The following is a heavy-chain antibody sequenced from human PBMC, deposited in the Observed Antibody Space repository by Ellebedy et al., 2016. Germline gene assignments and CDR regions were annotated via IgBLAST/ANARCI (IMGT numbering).Heavy chain of an antibody. CDR2: VFYGGST. CDR3: ARDVSLYSSSPSFDF. J-gene: IGHJ4*02. V-gene: IGHV4-59*02. Sequence: SETLSLXCTVSGGSVDTYYWTWIRQSPGKGLEWIGYVFYGGSTKYNRSLSSLVTISLDTAKNQFSLRVTSVAAADTAVYYCARDVSLYSSSPSFDFWGQGMLVTVSS. CDR1: GGSVDTYY. D-gene: IGHD3-22*01.